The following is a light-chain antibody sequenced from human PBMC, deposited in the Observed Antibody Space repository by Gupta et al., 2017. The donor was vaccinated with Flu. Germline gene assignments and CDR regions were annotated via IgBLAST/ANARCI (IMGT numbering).Light chain of an antibody. CDR1: QNIGGA. Sequence: EIVLTQSPEFQSVTPKEKVTITCRASQNIGGALHWYRQKPDQSPELLISYTSQSVSGVPSRFSGSGSGTDFTLTINGLEAEDAATYFCHQSSSLPGTFGQGTKVEIK. V-gene: IGKV6-21*01. J-gene: IGKJ1*01. CDR3: HQSSSLPGT. CDR2: YTS.